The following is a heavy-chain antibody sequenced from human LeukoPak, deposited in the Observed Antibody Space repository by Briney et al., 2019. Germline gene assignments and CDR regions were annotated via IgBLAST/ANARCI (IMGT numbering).Heavy chain of an antibody. CDR3: TADYRYLYWHSSFDY. V-gene: IGHV3-15*01. J-gene: IGHJ4*02. CDR2: IKSKTERGTT. CDR1: GFPFSDTW. Sequence: PGGSLRLSCAASGFPFSDTWMSGVGQAAGKGLEWVRQIKSKTERGTTHYAAPVNGRFTISREDSRNTVYLQMNSLKTEDTAVYYCTADYRYLYWHSSFDYWGQGTLVTVSS. D-gene: IGHD3-3*02.